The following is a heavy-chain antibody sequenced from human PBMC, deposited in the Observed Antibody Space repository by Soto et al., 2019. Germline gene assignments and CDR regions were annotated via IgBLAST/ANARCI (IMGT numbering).Heavy chain of an antibody. D-gene: IGHD2-15*01. CDR3: PRDSPLALGYCSGGRCYPIYYYRMGR. CDR2: TIPIFVTA. CDR1: GGTFSSYA. V-gene: IGHV1-69*01. Sequence: QVRLVQSGAAVKKPGSSVKVSCQASGGTFSSYAISWVRQAPGQGLEGMGGTIPIFVTANYGQKFQGIVTITAGEFPSTPNMVQRRLRSEDTAVEYCPRDSPLALGYCSGGRCYPIYYYRMGRWGQGTTVTGSS. J-gene: IGHJ6*02.